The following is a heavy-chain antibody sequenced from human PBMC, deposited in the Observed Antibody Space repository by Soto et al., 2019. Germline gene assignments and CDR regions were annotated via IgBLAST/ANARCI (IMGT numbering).Heavy chain of an antibody. D-gene: IGHD1-26*01. V-gene: IGHV4-31*03. CDR1: GGSISSGGYY. J-gene: IGHJ4*02. Sequence: PSETLSLTCTVSGGSISSGGYYWSWIRQHPGKGLEWIGYIYYSGSTYYNPSLKSRVTISADTSKNQFSLKLSSVTAADTAVYYCARAAIQGHQVEGQPPTSQTLDYWGQGTLVTVSS. CDR2: IYYSGST. CDR3: ARAAIQGHQVEGQPPTSQTLDY.